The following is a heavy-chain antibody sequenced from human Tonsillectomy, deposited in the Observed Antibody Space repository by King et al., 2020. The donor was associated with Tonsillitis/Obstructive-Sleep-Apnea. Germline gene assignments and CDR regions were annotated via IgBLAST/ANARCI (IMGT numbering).Heavy chain of an antibody. J-gene: IGHJ5*02. CDR2: ISAYNGNT. CDR1: GYTFTSYG. D-gene: IGHD2-15*01. CDR3: AREVNYSGGSCTGWFDP. V-gene: IGHV1-18*01. Sequence: QLVQSGAEVKKPGASVKVSCKASGYTFTSYGISWVRQAPGQGLEWMGWISAYNGNTNYAQKLQGRVTMTTDTCTSTAYMELRSLKSDDTAVYYCAREVNYSGGSCTGWFDPWGQGTLVTVSS.